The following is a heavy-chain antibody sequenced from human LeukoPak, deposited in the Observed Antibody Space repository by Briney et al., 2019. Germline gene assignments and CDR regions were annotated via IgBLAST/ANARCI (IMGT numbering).Heavy chain of an antibody. V-gene: IGHV4-59*08. J-gene: IGHJ4*02. CDR2: IYNRGNT. CDR1: GGSISSYY. CDR3: ARHIPRSGWYGHGLEPIDY. D-gene: IGHD6-19*01. Sequence: SETLSLTCTVSGGSISSYYWSWIRQPPGKGLEWIGCIYNRGNTNYNPSLKSRVTISVDTSKNQFSLKLSSVTAADTAVYYCARHIPRSGWYGHGLEPIDYWGQGTLVTVSS.